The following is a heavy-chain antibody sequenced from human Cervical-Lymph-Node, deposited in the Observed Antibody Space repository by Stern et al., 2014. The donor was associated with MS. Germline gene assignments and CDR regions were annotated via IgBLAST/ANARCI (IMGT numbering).Heavy chain of an antibody. D-gene: IGHD2-8*01. Sequence: VQLVQSGAQMKTPGSSVKVSCKASGGTLSTSAISWVRQAPGQGLDWMGGIIPILGTTNYAQKFQGRVTITADEYTTTAYMELSRLTSEDTAVYYCARDGRYCSNDVCSWTGASDIWGQGTVVTVS. CDR2: IIPILGTT. CDR1: GGTLSTSA. CDR3: ARDGRYCSNDVCSWTGASDI. J-gene: IGHJ3*02. V-gene: IGHV1-69*01.